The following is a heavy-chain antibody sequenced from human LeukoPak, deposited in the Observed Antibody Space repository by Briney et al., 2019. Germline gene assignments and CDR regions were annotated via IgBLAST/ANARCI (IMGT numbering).Heavy chain of an antibody. D-gene: IGHD5-24*01. V-gene: IGHV4-59*01. Sequence: SETLSLTCTVSGGSIGSYYWSWIRQPPGKGLEWIGYIYYSGSTNYNPSLKSRVTISVDTSKNQFSLKLSSVTAADTAVYYCARAVNGYNQYYYYYYGMDVWGQGITVTVSS. CDR3: ARAVNGYNQYYYYYYGMDV. CDR1: GGSIGSYY. CDR2: IYYSGST. J-gene: IGHJ6*02.